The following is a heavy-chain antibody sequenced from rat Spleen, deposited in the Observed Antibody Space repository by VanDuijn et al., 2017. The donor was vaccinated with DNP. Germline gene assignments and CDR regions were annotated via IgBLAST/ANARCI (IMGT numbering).Heavy chain of an antibody. Sequence: EVLLVESDGGLVQPGRSLKLSCPVSGFTFSDYYMAWVRQAPAKGLEWVATLSYNGGTPYYRDSVKGRFTISRDNAQSTLYQQMDSLRSEDTATYYCARHRTTSPYYYAMDAWGQGASVTVSS. D-gene: IGHD1-10*01. CDR1: GFTFSDYY. CDR3: ARHRTTSPYYYAMDA. V-gene: IGHV5-7*01. CDR2: LSYNGGTP. J-gene: IGHJ4*01.